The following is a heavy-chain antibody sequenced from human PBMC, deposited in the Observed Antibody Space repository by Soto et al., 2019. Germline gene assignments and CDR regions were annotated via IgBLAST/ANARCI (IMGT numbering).Heavy chain of an antibody. J-gene: IGHJ6*03. CDR3: ARSDAAYNYYYCYYMDV. CDR2: MNPNSGNT. D-gene: IGHD5-18*01. Sequence: QVQLVQSGAEVKKPGASVKVSCKASGYTFTSYDINWVRQATGQGLEWMGWMNPNSGNTGYAQKFQGRVTMTRNTSISTAYMELSSLRSEDTAVYYCARSDAAYNYYYCYYMDVWGQGTTVTVSS. CDR1: GYTFTSYD. V-gene: IGHV1-8*01.